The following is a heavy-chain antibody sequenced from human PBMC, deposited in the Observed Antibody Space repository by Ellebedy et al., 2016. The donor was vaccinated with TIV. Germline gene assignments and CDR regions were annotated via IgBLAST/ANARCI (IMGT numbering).Heavy chain of an antibody. V-gene: IGHV1-46*01. D-gene: IGHD4-17*01. CDR2: IDPSGGGT. J-gene: IGHJ5*02. Sequence: AASVKVSCKVSGYTFTESYVHWVRQAPGQGLEWMGRIDPSGGGTFYAHNFQGRVTMTSDTSTTTVYMELRGLRSEDTAVYYCTRDCGDRNWLDPWGLGTLVTVSS. CDR1: GYTFTESY. CDR3: TRDCGDRNWLDP.